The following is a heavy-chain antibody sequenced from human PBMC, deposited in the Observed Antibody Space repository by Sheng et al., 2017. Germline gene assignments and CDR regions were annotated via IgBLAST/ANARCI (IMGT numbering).Heavy chain of an antibody. Sequence: QVQLQQWGAGLLKPSETLSLTCAVYGGSSSGYYWSWIRQPPGKGLEWIGEINHSGSTNYNPSLKSRVTISVDTSKNQFSLKLSSVTAADTAVYYCASRIAAAGTKGTFDYWGQGTLVTVSS. CDR1: GGSSSGYY. CDR3: ASRIAAAGTKGTFDY. CDR2: INHSGST. D-gene: IGHD6-13*01. J-gene: IGHJ4*02. V-gene: IGHV4-34*01.